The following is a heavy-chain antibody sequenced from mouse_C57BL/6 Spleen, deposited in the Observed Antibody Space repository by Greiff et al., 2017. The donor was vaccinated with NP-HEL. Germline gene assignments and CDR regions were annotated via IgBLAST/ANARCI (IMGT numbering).Heavy chain of an antibody. CDR1: GYTFTSYW. CDR2: IYPGNSDT. CDR3: TKGVDSSGYAWFAY. V-gene: IGHV1-5*01. J-gene: IGHJ3*01. D-gene: IGHD3-2*02. Sequence: VQLQQSGTVLARPGASVKMSCKTSGYTFTSYWMHWVKQRPGQGLERIGAIYPGNSDTSYNQKFKGKAKLTAVTSASTAYMELSSLTNEDSAVYYCTKGVDSSGYAWFAYWGQGTLVTVSA.